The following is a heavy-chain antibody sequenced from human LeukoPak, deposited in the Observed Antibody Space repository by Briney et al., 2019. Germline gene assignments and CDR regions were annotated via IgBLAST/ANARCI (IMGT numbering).Heavy chain of an antibody. D-gene: IGHD3-10*01. CDR3: ARGRGPYGWFDP. CDR2: INSDGSST. J-gene: IGHJ5*02. CDR1: GLTISSHW. V-gene: IGHV3-74*01. Sequence: GGSLRLSCAASGLTISSHWMHWVRQVPGKGLVWVSRINSDGSSTNHADSVKGRLTTSRDNAKNTLYLQMNSLRAEDTAVYYCARGRGPYGWFDPWGQGTLVTVSS.